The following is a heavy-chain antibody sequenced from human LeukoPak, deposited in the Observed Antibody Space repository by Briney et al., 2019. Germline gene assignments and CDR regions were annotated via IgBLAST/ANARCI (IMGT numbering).Heavy chain of an antibody. V-gene: IGHV4-4*07. D-gene: IGHD6-13*01. Sequence: SETLSLTCTVSGGSFTPYDYYWIRQPAGKGLEYIGRIHTSGITNYNPSLKSRVTISVDKSNNYFSLKLSSVTAADTAVYYCARDFSSSWYDFDIWGQGTMVIVSS. CDR1: GGSFTPYD. CDR3: ARDFSSSWYDFDI. J-gene: IGHJ3*02. CDR2: IHTSGIT.